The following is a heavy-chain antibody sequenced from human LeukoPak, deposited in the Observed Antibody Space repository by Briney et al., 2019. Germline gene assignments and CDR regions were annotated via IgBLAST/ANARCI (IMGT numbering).Heavy chain of an antibody. CDR3: ARHWFGESTHFDY. V-gene: IGHV4-39*01. J-gene: IGHJ4*02. D-gene: IGHD3-10*01. Sequence: SETLSLTCTVSGGSISNNDYSWGWIRQPPGKGLEWIGSMYHSGNTKYNAALKSRVTTSVDTSKNQIFLKLSSVTAADTAIYYCARHWFGESTHFDYWGPGTLVTVSS. CDR2: MYHSGNT. CDR1: GGSISNNDYS.